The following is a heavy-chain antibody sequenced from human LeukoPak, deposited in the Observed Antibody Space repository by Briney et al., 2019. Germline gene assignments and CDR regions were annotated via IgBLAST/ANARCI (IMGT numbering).Heavy chain of an antibody. CDR1: GYTFTGYY. Sequence: ASVKVSCKASGYTFTGYYMHWVRQAPGQGLEWMGWINPNSGGTNYAQKFQGWVTMTRDTSISTAYMELSSLRSEDTAVYYCARGRGRQQWLVGYWGQGTLVTVSS. CDR3: ARGRGRQQWLVGY. J-gene: IGHJ4*02. V-gene: IGHV1-2*04. CDR2: INPNSGGT. D-gene: IGHD6-19*01.